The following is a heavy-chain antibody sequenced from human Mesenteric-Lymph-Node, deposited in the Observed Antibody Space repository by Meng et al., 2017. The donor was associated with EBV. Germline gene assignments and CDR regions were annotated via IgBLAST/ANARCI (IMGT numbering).Heavy chain of an antibody. Sequence: QVRLMTSGAEVKKPGSSVKVSCTASGGNFRSYALNWVRQAPGHGLEWMGGIVPILGPANYAQRFQGRVAITADESTNTAYLDLTRLTSEDTAVYYCASDSPEGGYNTFDYWGQGTLVTVSS. V-gene: IGHV1-69*01. J-gene: IGHJ4*02. CDR2: IVPILGPA. CDR1: GGNFRSYA. CDR3: ASDSPEGGYNTFDY. D-gene: IGHD5-24*01.